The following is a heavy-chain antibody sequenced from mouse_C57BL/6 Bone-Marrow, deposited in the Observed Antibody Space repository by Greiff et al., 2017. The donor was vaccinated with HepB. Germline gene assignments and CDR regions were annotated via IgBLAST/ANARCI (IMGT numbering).Heavy chain of an antibody. D-gene: IGHD3-3*01. CDR1: GYSFTSYY. CDR2: IYPGSGNT. CDR3: AREGGHWYFDV. Sequence: QVQLQQSGPELVKPGASVKISCKASGYSFTSYYIHWVKQRPGQGLEWIGWIYPGSGNTKYNEKFKGKATLTADTSSSTAYMQLSSLTSEDSAVYYCAREGGHWYFDVWGTGTTVTVSS. V-gene: IGHV1-66*01. J-gene: IGHJ1*03.